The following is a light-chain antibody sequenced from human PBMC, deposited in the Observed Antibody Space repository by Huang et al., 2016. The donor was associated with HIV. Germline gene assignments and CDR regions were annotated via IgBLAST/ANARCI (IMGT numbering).Light chain of an antibody. CDR1: PGIGNF. CDR2: AAS. V-gene: IGKV1-27*01. Sequence: DIQMTQSPSSLSTSVGDTVTITCRASPGIGNFLAWYQQKPGKVPKLLIYAASTLHSGVPSRFAGSGPGTDFTLTISSLQPEDVATYYCQRYNNAPYTFGQGTKLDIK. J-gene: IGKJ2*01. CDR3: QRYNNAPYT.